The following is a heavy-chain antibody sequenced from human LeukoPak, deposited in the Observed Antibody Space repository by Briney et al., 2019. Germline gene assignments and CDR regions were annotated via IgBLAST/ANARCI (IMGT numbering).Heavy chain of an antibody. J-gene: IGHJ4*02. V-gene: IGHV4-59*01. D-gene: IGHD1-1*01. Sequence: SETLSLTCTVSGLSISSYYWSWIRQTPGKGLEWIGYIHNSGSTKYNPSLKSPVSISVDTSKNQFSLKVNSVTAADTAVYYCARGGGWGNWNDAVDYWGQGTLVTVSS. CDR2: IHNSGST. CDR3: ARGGGWGNWNDAVDY. CDR1: GLSISSYY.